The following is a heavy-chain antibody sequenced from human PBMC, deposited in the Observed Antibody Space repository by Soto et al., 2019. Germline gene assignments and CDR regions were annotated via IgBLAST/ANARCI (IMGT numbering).Heavy chain of an antibody. J-gene: IGHJ6*02. CDR1: GYTFTTYL. V-gene: IGHV5-10-1*01. CDR3: ARQRTPLYDGMDV. Sequence: PGESLKISCKGFGYTFTTYLITWIRQLPGKGLEWMGRVDPRDSYATYSPSFQGHVSMSADKSINTAYLQWTSLEASDTAVYFCARQRTPLYDGMDVWGPGTAVTVSS. CDR2: VDPRDSYA.